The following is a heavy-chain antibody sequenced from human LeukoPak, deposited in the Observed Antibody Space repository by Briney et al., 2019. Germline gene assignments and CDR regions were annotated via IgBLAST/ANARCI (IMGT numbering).Heavy chain of an antibody. D-gene: IGHD3-10*01. CDR2: INHSGST. CDR3: ARARGQRIWYFDL. Sequence: PSETLSLTCAVYGGSFSGYYWSWIRQPPGKGLEWIGEINHSGSTNYNPSLKSRVTISVDTSKNQFSLKLSSVTAADTAVYYCARARGQRIWYFDLWGRGTLVTVSS. CDR1: GGSFSGYY. V-gene: IGHV4-34*01. J-gene: IGHJ2*01.